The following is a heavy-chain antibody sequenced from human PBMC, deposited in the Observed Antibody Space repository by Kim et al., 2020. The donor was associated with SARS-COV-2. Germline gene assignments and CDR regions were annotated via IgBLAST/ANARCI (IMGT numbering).Heavy chain of an antibody. Sequence: ASVKVSCKASGYTFTGYYMHWVRQAPGQGLEWMGRINPNSGGTNYAQKFQGRVTMTRDTSISTAYMELSRLRSDDTAVYYCARGYYDSSGPFFDYWGQGTLVTVSS. D-gene: IGHD3-22*01. V-gene: IGHV1-2*06. J-gene: IGHJ4*02. CDR2: INPNSGGT. CDR3: ARGYYDSSGPFFDY. CDR1: GYTFTGYY.